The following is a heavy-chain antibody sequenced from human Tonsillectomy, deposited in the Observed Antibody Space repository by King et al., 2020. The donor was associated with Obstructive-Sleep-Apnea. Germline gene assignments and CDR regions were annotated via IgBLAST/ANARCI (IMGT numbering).Heavy chain of an antibody. J-gene: IGHJ4*02. CDR1: GFTFSNYC. CDR3: ARVRGRYSFDY. Sequence: VQLVESGGGLVQPGGSLRLSCAASGFTFSNYCMNWVRQAPGQGLEWVANIKEDGSEKYYVESVKGRFTVSRDNAKNSLYLQMNSLRAEDTAVYYCARVRGRYSFDYWGQGTPVTVSS. V-gene: IGHV3-7*01. CDR2: IKEDGSEK. D-gene: IGHD1-26*01.